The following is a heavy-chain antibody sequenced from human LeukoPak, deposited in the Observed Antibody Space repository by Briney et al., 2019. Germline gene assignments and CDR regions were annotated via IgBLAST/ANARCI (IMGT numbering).Heavy chain of an antibody. Sequence: ASVKVSCKASGYTFTSYYMHWVRQAPGQGLEWMGIINPSGGSTSYAQKFQGRVTMTRDTSTSTVYMELSGLRSEDTAVYYCARDLIGKTVVVPAAIPGYWGQGTLVTVSS. V-gene: IGHV1-46*01. D-gene: IGHD2-2*01. CDR2: INPSGGST. CDR1: GYTFTSYY. CDR3: ARDLIGKTVVVPAAIPGY. J-gene: IGHJ4*02.